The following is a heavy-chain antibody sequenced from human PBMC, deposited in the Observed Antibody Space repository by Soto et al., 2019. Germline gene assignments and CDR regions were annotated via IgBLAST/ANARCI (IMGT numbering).Heavy chain of an antibody. V-gene: IGHV3-11*01. CDR3: ARDHESDY. CDR1: GFTFSDYY. J-gene: IGHJ4*02. Sequence: GGSLRLSCATSGFTFSDYYMTWIRQAPGKGLEWISYISSSGSHTYYADSVRGRFTVSRDNTNNLLYLQLNSLRADDTAAYYCARDHESDYWGQGTRVTVSS. CDR2: ISSSGSHT.